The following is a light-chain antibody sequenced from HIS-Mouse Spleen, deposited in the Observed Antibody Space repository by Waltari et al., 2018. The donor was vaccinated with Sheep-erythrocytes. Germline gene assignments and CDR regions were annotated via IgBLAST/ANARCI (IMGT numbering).Light chain of an antibody. Sequence: DIQLTQSPSFLSASVGDRVTITCRASQGISSDLAWYQQKTGKAPKLLIYAASTLQSGVPSRFSRSGSDTEFTLTISSLQPEDFATYYCQQLNSYPALTFGGGTKVEIK. CDR1: QGISSD. J-gene: IGKJ4*01. V-gene: IGKV1-9*01. CDR3: QQLNSYPALT. CDR2: AAS.